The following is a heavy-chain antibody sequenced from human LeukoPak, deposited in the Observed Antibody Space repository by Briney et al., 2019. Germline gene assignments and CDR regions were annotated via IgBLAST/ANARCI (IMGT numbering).Heavy chain of an antibody. V-gene: IGHV3-21*01. CDR1: GFTFSSYW. D-gene: IGHD3-9*01. CDR3: ARNIDDILTGFDY. CDR2: ISSSSSYI. Sequence: GGSLRLSCAASGFTFSSYWMSWVRQAPGKGLEWVSSISSSSSYIYYADSVKGRFTISRDNAKNSLYLQMNSLRAEDTAVYYCARNIDDILTGFDYWGQGTLVTVSS. J-gene: IGHJ4*02.